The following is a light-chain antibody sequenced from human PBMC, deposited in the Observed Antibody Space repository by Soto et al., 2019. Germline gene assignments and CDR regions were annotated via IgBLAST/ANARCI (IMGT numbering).Light chain of an antibody. Sequence: MTQSPSTLSASVGDRVTITCRASQSVGSKLAWYQQRPGQAPRLLIYDASNRATGIPARFSGSGSGTEFSLTISSLQSEDFAVYSCQQYGDWPGAFGGGTKVEIK. V-gene: IGKV3D-15*01. CDR3: QQYGDWPGA. CDR1: QSVGSK. CDR2: DAS. J-gene: IGKJ4*01.